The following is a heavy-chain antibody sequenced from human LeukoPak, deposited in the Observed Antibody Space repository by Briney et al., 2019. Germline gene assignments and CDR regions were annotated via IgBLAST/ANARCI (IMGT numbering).Heavy chain of an antibody. D-gene: IGHD2-2*01. Sequence: SGPALVKPTQTLTLTRTFSGFSLSTSGMCVSWIRQPPGKALEWLARIDWDDDKYYSTSLKTRLTISKDTSKNQVVLTMTNMDPVDTATYYCARIRLYCSSTSCYGRAFDIWGQGTMVTVSS. CDR2: IDWDDDK. V-gene: IGHV2-70*11. CDR3: ARIRLYCSSTSCYGRAFDI. CDR1: GFSLSTSGMC. J-gene: IGHJ3*02.